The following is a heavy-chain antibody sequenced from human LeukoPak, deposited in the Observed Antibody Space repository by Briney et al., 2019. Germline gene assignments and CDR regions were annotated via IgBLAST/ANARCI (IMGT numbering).Heavy chain of an antibody. V-gene: IGHV3-33*01. CDR2: IWYDGSNK. CDR3: ARDRIAATGTIDY. CDR1: GFTFSSYG. Sequence: PGGSLRLSCAASGFTFSSYGMHWVRQAPGKGLEWVAVIWYDGSNKYYADSVKGRFTISRDNSKNTLYLQMNSLRAEDTAVYYCARDRIAATGTIDYWGQGTLVTVSS. J-gene: IGHJ4*02. D-gene: IGHD6-13*01.